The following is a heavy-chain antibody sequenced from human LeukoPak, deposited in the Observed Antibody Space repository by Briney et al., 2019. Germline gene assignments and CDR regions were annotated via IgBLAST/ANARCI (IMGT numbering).Heavy chain of an antibody. CDR1: GGSISSSNW. D-gene: IGHD2-21*02. CDR3: ARQKVAYCGGDCYSFDY. Sequence: SETLSLTCAVSGGSISSSNWWSWVRQPPGKGLEWIGEIYHSGSTNYNPSLKSRVTISVDTSKNQFSLKLSSVTAADTAVYYCARQKVAYCGGDCYSFDYWGQGTLVTVSS. CDR2: IYHSGST. V-gene: IGHV4-4*02. J-gene: IGHJ4*02.